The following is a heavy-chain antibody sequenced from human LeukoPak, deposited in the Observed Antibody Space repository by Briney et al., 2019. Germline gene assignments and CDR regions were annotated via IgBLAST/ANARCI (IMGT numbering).Heavy chain of an antibody. CDR1: GGSISSSSYY. CDR2: IYYSGGT. J-gene: IGHJ4*02. Sequence: PSETLSLTCTVSGGSISSSSYYWGWIRQPPGKGLEWIGSIYYSGGTYYNPSLKSRVTISVDTSKNQFSLKLSSVTAADTAVYYCARGRGDFWSGYYSWVDYWGQGTLVTVSS. V-gene: IGHV4-39*07. D-gene: IGHD3-3*01. CDR3: ARGRGDFWSGYYSWVDY.